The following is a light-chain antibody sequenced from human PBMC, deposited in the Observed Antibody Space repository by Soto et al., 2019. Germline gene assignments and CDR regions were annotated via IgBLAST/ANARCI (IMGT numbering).Light chain of an antibody. CDR1: QSISSW. V-gene: IGKV1-5*03. CDR3: QQYNSYHWT. CDR2: KAS. Sequence: DIQMTQSPSTLSASVGDRVTITCRASQSISSWLAWYQQKPGKAPKILIYKASSLESGVPSRFSGSGSGTEFTLTISSLQPDDFASYYCQQYNSYHWTFGQGTKVEIK. J-gene: IGKJ1*01.